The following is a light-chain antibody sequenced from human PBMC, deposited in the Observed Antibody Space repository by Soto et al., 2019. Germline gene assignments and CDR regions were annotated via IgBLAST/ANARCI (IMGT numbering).Light chain of an antibody. CDR2: AAS. J-gene: IGKJ2*01. CDR3: LQHNDYPYT. V-gene: IGKV1-17*01. CDR1: QGIRSD. Sequence: DIQMTQSPSSLSASVGDRVTITCRASQGIRSDLAWYQQKPGKAPKRLIYAASTLHSGVPSRFSGSGSGTEFTLTISSLQPEDFATYYCLQHNDYPYTFGQGTKLEI.